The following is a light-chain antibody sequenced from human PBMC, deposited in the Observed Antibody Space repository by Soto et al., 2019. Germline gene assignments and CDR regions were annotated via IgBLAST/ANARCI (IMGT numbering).Light chain of an antibody. Sequence: EIMLTQTPCTLSLSPGERATLSYRASQSISSSYFALYQQKTGQAPRLLIYAASSRATDIPDRFRGSGSGTDLTLIISRLEPEDFAVYYCQQYGRSPRTFGQGTKVDIK. CDR3: QQYGRSPRT. J-gene: IGKJ1*01. V-gene: IGKV3-20*01. CDR2: AAS. CDR1: QSISSSY.